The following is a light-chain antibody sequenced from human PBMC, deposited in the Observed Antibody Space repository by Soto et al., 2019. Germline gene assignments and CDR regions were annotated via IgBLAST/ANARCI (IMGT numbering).Light chain of an antibody. CDR1: QTVNSNY. J-gene: IGKJ4*01. CDR3: QQRGT. V-gene: IGKV3-20*01. CDR2: GAS. Sequence: EIVLTQSPGTLSLSPGERATLSCSASQTVNSNYIAWYQHKPGQAPRLLIYGASNRATGIPDRFSGGGSETDFSLISNRLDPEDFAVYYCQQRGTFGGGTKVEIK.